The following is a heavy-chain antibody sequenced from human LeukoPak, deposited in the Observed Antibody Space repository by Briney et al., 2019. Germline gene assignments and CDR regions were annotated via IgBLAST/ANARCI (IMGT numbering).Heavy chain of an antibody. CDR3: AKGDGYNSYCFDY. CDR2: ISWNSGSI. V-gene: IGHV3-9*03. J-gene: IGHJ4*02. D-gene: IGHD5-24*01. CDR1: GFTFDDYA. Sequence: GGSLRLSCAASGFTFDDYAMHWVRQAPGKGLEWVSGISWNSGSIGYADSVKGRFTISRDNAKNSLYLQMNSLRAEDMALYYCAKGDGYNSYCFDYWGQGTLVTVSS.